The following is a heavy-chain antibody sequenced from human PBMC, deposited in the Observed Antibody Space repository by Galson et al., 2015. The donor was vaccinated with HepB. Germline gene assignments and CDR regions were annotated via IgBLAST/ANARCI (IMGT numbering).Heavy chain of an antibody. Sequence: SLRLSCAASGFTFSSYAMSWVRQAPGKGLEWVANIKQDGSEQDYVDSVKGRFTISRDNAKNSLYLEMNSLRAEDTAVYYCARDKQVGATYLDYWGQGTLVTVSS. D-gene: IGHD1-26*01. CDR1: GFTFSSYA. J-gene: IGHJ4*02. CDR3: ARDKQVGATYLDY. V-gene: IGHV3-7*01. CDR2: IKQDGSEQ.